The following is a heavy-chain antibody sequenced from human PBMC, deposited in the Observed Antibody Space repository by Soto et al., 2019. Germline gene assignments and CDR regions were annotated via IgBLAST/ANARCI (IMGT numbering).Heavy chain of an antibody. Sequence: ASVKVSCKASGYTFTSYGISWVRQAPGQGLEWMGWISAYNGNTNYAQKLQGRVTMTTDTSTSTAYMELRSLRSDDTAVYYCAIIPYYDSSGYYYGMGVWGQGTTVTVSS. CDR2: ISAYNGNT. J-gene: IGHJ6*02. D-gene: IGHD3-22*01. CDR1: GYTFTSYG. CDR3: AIIPYYDSSGYYYGMGV. V-gene: IGHV1-18*01.